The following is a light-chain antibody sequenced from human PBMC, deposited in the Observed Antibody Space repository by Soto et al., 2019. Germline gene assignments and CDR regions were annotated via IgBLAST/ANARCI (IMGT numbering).Light chain of an antibody. CDR3: QQYNSFSRT. CDR2: GAS. CDR1: QGVGVW. J-gene: IGKJ1*01. V-gene: IGKV1-12*01. Sequence: DIQMTQSPSSVSASVGDTVTITCRASQGVGVWLGWYQQKPGKAPHLLIYGASGLQVGVPSRFSGTGSGTEFTLTISSLQPDDFATYYCQQYNSFSRTFGQGTKVDIK.